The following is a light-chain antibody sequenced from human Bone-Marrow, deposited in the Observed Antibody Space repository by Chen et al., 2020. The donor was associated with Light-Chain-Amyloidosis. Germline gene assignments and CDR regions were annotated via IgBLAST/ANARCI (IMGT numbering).Light chain of an antibody. CDR2: GDT. J-gene: IGLJ3*02. V-gene: IGLV2-23*01. CDR3: CSYADSDTWV. CDR1: SSDVGSHIL. Sequence: QSDLTQPASVSGSPGHSITLSYTVTSSDVGSHILVSWYQQYSGRAPKLMIYGDTKRPSGVSNRFSGSKSGNTASLTISGLQAEDEADYYCCSYADSDTWVFGGGTKLTVL.